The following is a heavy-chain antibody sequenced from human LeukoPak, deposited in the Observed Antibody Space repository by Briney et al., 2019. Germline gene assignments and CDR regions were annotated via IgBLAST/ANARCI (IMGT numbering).Heavy chain of an antibody. D-gene: IGHD3-22*01. J-gene: IGHJ4*02. CDR1: GFTFSSYA. V-gene: IGHV3-30*04. CDR2: ISYDGSNK. CDR3: ARDRAVYYYDSSGYSHFDY. Sequence: PGRSLRLSCAASGFTFSSYAMHWVRQAPGKGLEWVAVISYDGSNKYYADSVKGRFTISRDNSKNTLYLQMNSLRAEDTAVYYCARDRAVYYYDSSGYSHFDYWGQGTLVTVSS.